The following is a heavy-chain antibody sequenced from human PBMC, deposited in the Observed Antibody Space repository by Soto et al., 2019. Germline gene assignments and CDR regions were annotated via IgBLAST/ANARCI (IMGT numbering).Heavy chain of an antibody. Sequence: RASVKVSCKASGGTFSSYAISWVRQAPGQGLEWMGGIIPIFGTANYAQKFQGRVTITADESTSTAYMELSSLRSEDTAVYYCARDKFGPNYDSSGYYFYYFDYWGQGTLVTVSS. D-gene: IGHD3-22*01. CDR3: ARDKFGPNYDSSGYYFYYFDY. CDR2: IIPIFGTA. CDR1: GGTFSSYA. J-gene: IGHJ4*02. V-gene: IGHV1-69*13.